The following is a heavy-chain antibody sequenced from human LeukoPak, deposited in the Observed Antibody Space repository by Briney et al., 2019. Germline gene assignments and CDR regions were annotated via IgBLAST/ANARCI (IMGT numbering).Heavy chain of an antibody. J-gene: IGHJ3*02. D-gene: IGHD6-6*01. CDR2: ISSSSSTI. CDR1: GFTFSSYS. Sequence: PGGSLRLSCAASGFTFSSYSMNWVRQAPGKGLEWVSYISSSSSTIYYADSVKGRFTISRDNAKNSLYLQMNSLRAEDTAVYYCARDNHSSWLFRIDAFDIWGQGTMVTVSS. CDR3: ARDNHSSWLFRIDAFDI. V-gene: IGHV3-48*01.